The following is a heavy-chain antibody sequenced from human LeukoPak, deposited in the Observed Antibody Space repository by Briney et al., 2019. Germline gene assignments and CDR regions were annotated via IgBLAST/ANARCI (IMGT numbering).Heavy chain of an antibody. D-gene: IGHD2-8*01. Sequence: GGSLRLSCAASGFRLSDYWMSWVSQAPGKGLEWVTNINHDGSEKYYVDSARGRFTISRDNAKHSLYLEMNSLRAEDTAVYYCARCSNAVCTLGMDVWGQGTTITISS. CDR1: GFRLSDYW. CDR2: INHDGSEK. J-gene: IGHJ6*02. V-gene: IGHV3-7*03. CDR3: ARCSNAVCTLGMDV.